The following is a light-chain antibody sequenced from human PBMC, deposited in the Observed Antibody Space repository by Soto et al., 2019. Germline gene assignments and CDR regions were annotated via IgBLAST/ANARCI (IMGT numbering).Light chain of an antibody. Sequence: DIQMTQSPSSLSASVGDRVTITCRASQTISRHLNWYQHKPGQAPKLLIYAASSLLIGVPSRFSGSGSGTDFTLTISSLPPEDFATYFRQQSYRTPRTFGQGTKLEIK. CDR3: QQSYRTPRT. J-gene: IGKJ2*01. V-gene: IGKV1-39*01. CDR1: QTISRH. CDR2: AAS.